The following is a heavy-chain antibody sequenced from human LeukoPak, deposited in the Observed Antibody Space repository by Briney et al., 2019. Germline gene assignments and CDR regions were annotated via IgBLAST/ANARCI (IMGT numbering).Heavy chain of an antibody. CDR3: ARAGDSSSWAFDY. D-gene: IGHD6-13*01. CDR2: IIPIFSTA. CDR1: GGTFSSYA. V-gene: IGHV1-69*01. J-gene: IGHJ4*02. Sequence: GASVKVSCKASGGTFSSYAISWVRQAPGQGLEWMGGIIPIFSTANYAQKFQGRVTITADESTSTAYMELSSLRSEDTAVYYCARAGDSSSWAFDYWGQGTLVTVSS.